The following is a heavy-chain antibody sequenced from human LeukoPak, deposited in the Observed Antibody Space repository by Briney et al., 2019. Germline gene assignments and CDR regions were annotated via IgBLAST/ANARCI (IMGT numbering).Heavy chain of an antibody. Sequence: GASVKVSCKASGYTFTGYYMHWVRQAPGQGLEWMGWINPNSGGTNYAQKFQGRVTMTRDTSISTAYMELSRLRSDDTAVYYCARESGSYPPPSCDYWGQGTLVTVSS. CDR2: INPNSGGT. CDR3: ARESGSYPPPSCDY. V-gene: IGHV1-2*02. D-gene: IGHD1-26*01. CDR1: GYTFTGYY. J-gene: IGHJ4*02.